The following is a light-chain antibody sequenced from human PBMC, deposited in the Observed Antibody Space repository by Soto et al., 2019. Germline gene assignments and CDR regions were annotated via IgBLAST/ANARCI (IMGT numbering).Light chain of an antibody. CDR3: SSYTGSSTYVV. J-gene: IGLJ2*01. V-gene: IGLV2-14*01. CDR1: SSDVGGYNC. Sequence: QSVLTQPASVSGSPGQSITISCTGTSSDVGGYNCVSWYQQHPGKAPKLMIYDVNNRPSGVSNRFSGSKSGNTASLTISGLQAEDEADYYCSSYTGSSTYVVFGGGTKLTVL. CDR2: DVN.